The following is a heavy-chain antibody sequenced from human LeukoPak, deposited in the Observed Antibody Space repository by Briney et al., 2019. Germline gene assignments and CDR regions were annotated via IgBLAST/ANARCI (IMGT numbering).Heavy chain of an antibody. CDR3: ARHYDFWSGYFQKYGMDV. Sequence: TSETLSLTCTVSGGSISSSSYSWGWIRQPPGKGLEWIGSIYYSGSTYYNPSLKSRVTISVDTSKNQFSLKLSSVTAADTAVYYCARHYDFWSGYFQKYGMDVWGQGNTVTVSS. J-gene: IGHJ6*02. D-gene: IGHD3-3*01. CDR1: GGSISSSSYS. V-gene: IGHV4-39*01. CDR2: IYYSGST.